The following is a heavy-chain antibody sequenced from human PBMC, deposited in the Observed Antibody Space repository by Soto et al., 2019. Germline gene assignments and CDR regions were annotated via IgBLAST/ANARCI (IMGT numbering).Heavy chain of an antibody. D-gene: IGHD5-12*01. CDR3: ARDKGASRDGYNFVWFDP. V-gene: IGHV4-4*02. J-gene: IGHJ5*02. CDR1: GGSISSSNW. Sequence: SETLSLTCAVSGGSISSSNWWSWVRQPPGKGLEWIGEIYHSGSTNYNPSLKSRVTISVDKSKNQFSLKLSSVTAADTAVYYCARDKGASRDGYNFVWFDPWGQGTLVTVSS. CDR2: IYHSGST.